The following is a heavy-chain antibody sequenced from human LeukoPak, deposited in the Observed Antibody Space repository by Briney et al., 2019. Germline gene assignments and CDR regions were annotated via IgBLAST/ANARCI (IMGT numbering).Heavy chain of an antibody. CDR1: GLTFSNAW. V-gene: IGHV3-66*01. D-gene: IGHD6-19*01. J-gene: IGHJ4*02. Sequence: GGSLRLSCAVSGLTFSNAWMSWVRQAPGKGLEWVSVIHPGGTIYYADSVKGTFTISRDNSKNTLYLEMNTLRVEDTAVYYCAMYSSAWYAVYWGQGTLVTVSS. CDR2: IHPGGTI. CDR3: AMYSSAWYAVY.